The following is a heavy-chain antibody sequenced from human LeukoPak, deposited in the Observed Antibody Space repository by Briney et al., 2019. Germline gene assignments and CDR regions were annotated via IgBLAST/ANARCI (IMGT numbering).Heavy chain of an antibody. Sequence: SQTLSLTCAVSGGSINSDSWSWIRQPPGKGLEWIGYIYYSGSTNYNPSLKSRVTISVDTSKNQFSLKLSSVTAADTAVYYCARDRGYCSGGSCYSAVWYFDLWGRGTLVTVSS. CDR1: GGSINSDS. CDR3: ARDRGYCSGGSCYSAVWYFDL. J-gene: IGHJ2*01. CDR2: IYYSGST. V-gene: IGHV4-59*01. D-gene: IGHD2-15*01.